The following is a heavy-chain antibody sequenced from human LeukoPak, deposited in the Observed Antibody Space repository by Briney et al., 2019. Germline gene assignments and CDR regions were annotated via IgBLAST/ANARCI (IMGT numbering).Heavy chain of an antibody. CDR3: AKDGGYSTNIYYMDV. CDR1: GFTFSNYE. Sequence: PGGSLRLSCAASGFTFSNYEMNWVRQAPGKGLEWVSYISSSGYTIYYADSVKGRFTISRDNAKNSLYLQMNSLRAEDTAIYYCAKDGGYSTNIYYMDVWGRGTTVTVSS. D-gene: IGHD5-12*01. J-gene: IGHJ6*03. CDR2: ISSSGYTI. V-gene: IGHV3-48*03.